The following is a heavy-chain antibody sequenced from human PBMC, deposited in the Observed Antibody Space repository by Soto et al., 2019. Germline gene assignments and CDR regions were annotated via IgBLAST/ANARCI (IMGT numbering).Heavy chain of an antibody. CDR1: GFTFSSYA. CDR3: AKVLTTTVTTYGRNWFDP. J-gene: IGHJ5*02. CDR2: ISGSGGST. Sequence: GGSLRLSCAASGFTFSSYAMSWVRQAPGKGLEWVSAISGSGGSTYYADSVKGRFTISRDNSKNTLYLQMNSLRAEDTAVYYCAKVLTTTVTTYGRNWFDPWGQGALVTVSS. D-gene: IGHD4-17*01. V-gene: IGHV3-23*01.